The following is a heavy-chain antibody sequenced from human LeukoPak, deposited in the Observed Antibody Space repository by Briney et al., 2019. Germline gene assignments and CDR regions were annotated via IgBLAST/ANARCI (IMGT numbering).Heavy chain of an antibody. CDR3: ASRGYSYGYREYWFDP. D-gene: IGHD5-18*01. Sequence: ASVKVSCKVSGYTLTELSMHWVRQAPGKGLEWMGGFDPEDGETIYAQKFQGRVTMTEDTSTDTAYMELSSLRSEDTAVYYCASRGYSYGYREYWFDPWGQGTLVTVSS. J-gene: IGHJ5*02. V-gene: IGHV1-24*01. CDR2: FDPEDGET. CDR1: GYTLTELS.